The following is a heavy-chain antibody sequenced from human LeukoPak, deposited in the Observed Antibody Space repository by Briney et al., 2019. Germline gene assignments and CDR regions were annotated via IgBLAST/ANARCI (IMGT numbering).Heavy chain of an antibody. CDR2: ISYDGRNK. V-gene: IGHV3-30-3*01. CDR1: GFTFSSYA. CDR3: ARDYCDRTSCLPGFDY. Sequence: PGGSLRLSCAASGFTFSSYAMHWVRQAPGKGLEWVAVISYDGRNKYYADSVKGRFTISRDNSKNTQDLQMNSLRVEDTAVYYCARDYCDRTSCLPGFDYWGQGTLVTVSS. J-gene: IGHJ4*02. D-gene: IGHD2-2*01.